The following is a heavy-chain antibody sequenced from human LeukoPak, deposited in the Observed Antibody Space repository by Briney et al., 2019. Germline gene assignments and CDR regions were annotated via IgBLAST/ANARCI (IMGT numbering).Heavy chain of an antibody. D-gene: IGHD3-22*01. CDR3: AREGLYYYDSSGYYYV. V-gene: IGHV3-30*04. J-gene: IGHJ4*02. CDR2: ISYDGSNK. CDR1: GFTFGSYA. Sequence: PGRSLRLSCAASGFTFGSYAMHWVRQAPGKGLEWVAVISYDGSNKYYADSVKGRFTISRDNSKNTLYLQMNSLRAEDTAVYYCAREGLYYYDSSGYYYVWGQGTLVTVSS.